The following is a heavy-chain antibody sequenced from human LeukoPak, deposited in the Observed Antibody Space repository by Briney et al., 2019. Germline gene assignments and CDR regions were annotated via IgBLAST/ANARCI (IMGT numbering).Heavy chain of an antibody. D-gene: IGHD6-19*01. J-gene: IGHJ5*01. Sequence: SETLSLTCTVSDESVSSSHYYWTWIRQPPGKGLEWIGYIYHGSATYNPSLESRVTLSMDTSKNQYSLKMTSVTAADTAVYYCAREGGRQWLVSGALDSWGQGTLVTVSS. V-gene: IGHV4-61*01. CDR2: IYHGSA. CDR3: AREGGRQWLVSGALDS. CDR1: DESVSSSHYY.